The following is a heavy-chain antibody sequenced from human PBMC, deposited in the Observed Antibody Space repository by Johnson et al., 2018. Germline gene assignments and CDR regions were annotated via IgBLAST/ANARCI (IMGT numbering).Heavy chain of an antibody. J-gene: IGHJ6*03. CDR2: ISSSSSTI. CDR3: ASYSSIAARNLRLYYYYYMDV. V-gene: IGHV3-48*01. Sequence: VQLVQSGGGLVQPGGSLRLSCAASGFTFSSYSMNWVRQAPGKGLEWVSYISSSSSTISYAASVKGRFTISRDNAKNSLYLQMTSLRAEDTAVYYCASYSSIAARNLRLYYYYYMDVWGKGTTVTVSS. D-gene: IGHD6-6*01. CDR1: GFTFSSYS.